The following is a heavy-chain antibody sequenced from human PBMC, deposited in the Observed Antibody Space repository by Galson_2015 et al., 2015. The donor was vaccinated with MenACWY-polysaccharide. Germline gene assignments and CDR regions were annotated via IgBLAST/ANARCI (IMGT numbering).Heavy chain of an antibody. V-gene: IGHV1-69*13. CDR3: ARDRGVDMATHFGDAFDV. Sequence: SVKVSCKASGGIFSSSSISWVRQAPGQGLEWMGKIIPVFGTPDYALRFQGRVTITADESTNTVYMELSSLRSEDTAVYYCARDRGVDMATHFGDAFDVWGQGTLVTVSS. D-gene: IGHD3-10*01. CDR2: IIPVFGTP. J-gene: IGHJ4*02. CDR1: GGIFSSSS.